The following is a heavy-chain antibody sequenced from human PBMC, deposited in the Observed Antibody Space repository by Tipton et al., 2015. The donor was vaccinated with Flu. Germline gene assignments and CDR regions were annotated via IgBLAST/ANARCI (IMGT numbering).Heavy chain of an antibody. CDR1: GGSISSYY. CDR2: IYTSGST. D-gene: IGHD1-14*01. V-gene: IGHV4-4*07. Sequence: LRLSCTVSGGSISSYYWSWIRQPAGKGLEWIGRIYTSGSTNYNPSLKSRVTMSVDTSKNQFSLKLSSVTAADTAVYYCARDFGIFIRGYYYGMDVWGQGTTVTVSS. CDR3: ARDFGIFIRGYYYGMDV. J-gene: IGHJ6*02.